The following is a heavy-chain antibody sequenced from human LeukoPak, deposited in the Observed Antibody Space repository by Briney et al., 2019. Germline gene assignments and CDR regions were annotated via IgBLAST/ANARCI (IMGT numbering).Heavy chain of an antibody. CDR2: VNPNSGGT. CDR3: ARVHVLRYFDWLSPLDY. CDR1: GYTFTGYY. V-gene: IGHV1-2*02. D-gene: IGHD3-9*01. Sequence: ASVKVSCKASGYTFTGYYMHWVRQAPGQGLEWMGWVNPNSGGTNYAQKFQGRVTMTRDTSISTAYMELSRLRSDDTAVYYCARVHVLRYFDWLSPLDYWGQGTLVTVSS. J-gene: IGHJ4*02.